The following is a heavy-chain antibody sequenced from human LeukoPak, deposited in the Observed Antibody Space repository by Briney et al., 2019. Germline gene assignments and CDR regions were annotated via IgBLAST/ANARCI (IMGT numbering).Heavy chain of an antibody. V-gene: IGHV1-46*01. CDR2: INPRSGDT. D-gene: IGHD3-22*01. J-gene: IGHJ5*02. Sequence: SVTVSSTPSGYTFTTYHLHWLRHPPAQGPARTAIINPRSGDTRYAQTFQCRVTMTRDTSTRTIYMELSSLTSETTAGYSCPRVDNCYDSSGYYSNGFDHWGQGTLVTVSS. CDR3: PRVDNCYDSSGYYSNGFDH. CDR1: GYTFTTYH.